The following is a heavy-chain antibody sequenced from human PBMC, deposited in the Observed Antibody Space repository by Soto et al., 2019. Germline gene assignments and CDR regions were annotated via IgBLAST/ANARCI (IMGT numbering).Heavy chain of an antibody. J-gene: IGHJ4*02. Sequence: QVQLVQSGAEVRQPASSVKVSCKTSGGTFSSYAISWVRQAPGQGLELMGGIVPIVDTSTYAQKFQGRVTITADESTSTVYMELSSLRSDDTAVYYCLRVVAIPGYPDNWGQGTLVTVAS. D-gene: IGHD5-12*01. CDR2: IVPIVDTS. CDR1: GGTFSSYA. V-gene: IGHV1-69*12. CDR3: LRVVAIPGYPDN.